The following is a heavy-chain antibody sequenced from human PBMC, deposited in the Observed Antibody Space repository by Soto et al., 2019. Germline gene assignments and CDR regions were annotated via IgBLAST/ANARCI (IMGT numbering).Heavy chain of an antibody. Sequence: ASVKVSCKASGYTFTSYAMHWVRQAPGQKLEWMGWINAGNGNTKYSQKFQGRVTITRDTSASTAYMELSSLRSEDTAVYYCARDLNGYGAVMPSFDYWGQGTLVTVSS. CDR1: GYTFTSYA. CDR2: INAGNGNT. J-gene: IGHJ4*02. D-gene: IGHD4-17*01. V-gene: IGHV1-3*01. CDR3: ARDLNGYGAVMPSFDY.